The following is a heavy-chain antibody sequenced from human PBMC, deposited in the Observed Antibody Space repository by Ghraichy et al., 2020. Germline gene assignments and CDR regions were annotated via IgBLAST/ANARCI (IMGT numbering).Heavy chain of an antibody. CDR3: ARDREVGTTYYWYFDL. CDR1: GFTFDNYW. V-gene: IGHV3-7*03. CDR2: IKQDGSDK. J-gene: IGHJ2*01. Sequence: GESLNISCAASGFTFDNYWMSWVRQAPGKGLEWVANIKQDGSDKYYVDSVKGRFTVSRDNAKNSLYLQMNSLRAEDTAVYYCARDREVGTTYYWYFDLWGRGTLVTVSS. D-gene: IGHD1-26*01.